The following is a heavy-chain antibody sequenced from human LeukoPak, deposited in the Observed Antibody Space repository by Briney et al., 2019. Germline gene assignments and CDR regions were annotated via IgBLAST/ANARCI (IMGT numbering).Heavy chain of an antibody. V-gene: IGHV1-2*02. J-gene: IGHJ6*03. Sequence: GASVKVSCKASGYTFTGYYMHWVRQAPGQGLEWMGWINPNSGGTNYAQKFQGRVTMTRDTSISTAYMELSRLRSDDTAVYYCARSGSYYLYYYYMDVWGKGTTVTVSS. CDR1: GYTFTGYY. D-gene: IGHD1-26*01. CDR3: ARSGSYYLYYYYMDV. CDR2: INPNSGGT.